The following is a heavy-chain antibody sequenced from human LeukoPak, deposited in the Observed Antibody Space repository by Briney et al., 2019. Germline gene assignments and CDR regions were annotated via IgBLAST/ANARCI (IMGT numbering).Heavy chain of an antibody. D-gene: IGHD3-22*01. CDR3: ARDRPIVVVTTFDY. CDR1: GGTFSSYA. V-gene: IGHV1-18*01. CDR2: ISAYNGNT. Sequence: ASVKVSCKASGGTFSSYAISWVRQAPGQGLEWMGWISAYNGNTNYAQKFQGRVTMTRDTSISTAYMELSRLRSDDTAVYYCARDRPIVVVTTFDYWGQGTLVTVSS. J-gene: IGHJ4*02.